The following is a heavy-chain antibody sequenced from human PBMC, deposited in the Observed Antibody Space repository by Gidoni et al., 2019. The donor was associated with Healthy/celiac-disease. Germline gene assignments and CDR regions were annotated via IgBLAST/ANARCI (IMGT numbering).Heavy chain of an antibody. D-gene: IGHD4-17*01. CDR2: INHSGST. V-gene: IGHV4-34*01. CDR1: GASFGGYY. Sequence: QVQLQQWGAGLLKPSETLSLTCAVYGASFGGYYWSWIRQPPGKGLEWIGEINHSGSTNYNPALKSRVTISVDTSKNQFSLKLSSVTAADTAVYYCARVGAAPDGAETTVTTPNFDYWGQGTLVTVSS. CDR3: ARVGAAPDGAETTVTTPNFDY. J-gene: IGHJ4*02.